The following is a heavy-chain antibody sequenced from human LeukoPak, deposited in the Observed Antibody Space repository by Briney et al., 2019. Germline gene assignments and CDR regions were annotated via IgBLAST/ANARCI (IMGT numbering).Heavy chain of an antibody. D-gene: IGHD4-17*01. CDR1: GYTFTGYY. V-gene: IGHV1-2*02. J-gene: IGHJ6*03. CDR3: ARLMTTVTPHYYYYMDV. CDR2: INPNSGGT. Sequence: ASVEVSCKASGYTFTGYYMHWVRQAPGQGLEWMGWINPNSGGTNYAQKFQGRVTMTRNTSISTAYMELSSLRSEDTAVYYCARLMTTVTPHYYYYMDVWGKGTTVTISS.